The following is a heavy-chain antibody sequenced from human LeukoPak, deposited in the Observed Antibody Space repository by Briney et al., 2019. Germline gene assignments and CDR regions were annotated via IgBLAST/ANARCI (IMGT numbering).Heavy chain of an antibody. D-gene: IGHD6-19*01. J-gene: IGHJ4*02. CDR3: ARGTYSSVWYYFDY. V-gene: IGHV3-30*02. CDR2: IRYDGSNK. CDR1: GFTFSGYG. Sequence: GGSLRLSCAASGFTFSGYGMHWVRQAPGKGLEWVAIIRYDGSNKYYADSVKGRFTISRDNSKNTLYLQMNSLRAEDTAVYYCARGTYSSVWYYFDYWGQGTLVTVSS.